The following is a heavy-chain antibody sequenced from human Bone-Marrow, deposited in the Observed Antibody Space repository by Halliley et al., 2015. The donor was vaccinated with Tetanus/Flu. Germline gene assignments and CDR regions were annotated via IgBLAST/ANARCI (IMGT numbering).Heavy chain of an antibody. Sequence: WRGWSNAGTGHTKYSQNLQGRVIITRDTSARTAYLEVNSLRSADTAMYYCARGEYGDFYFDHWGQGTLVTVSS. V-gene: IGHV1-3*01. J-gene: IGHJ4*02. D-gene: IGHD4-17*01. CDR2: SNAGTGHT. CDR3: ARGEYGDFYFDH.